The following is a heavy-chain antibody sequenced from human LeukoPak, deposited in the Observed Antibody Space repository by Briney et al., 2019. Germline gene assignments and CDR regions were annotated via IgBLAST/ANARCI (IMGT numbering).Heavy chain of an antibody. J-gene: IGHJ4*02. CDR2: ISYDGSNK. CDR1: GFTFSSYG. V-gene: IGHV3-30*18. Sequence: GGSLRLSCAASGFTFSSYGMHWVRQAPGKGLEWVAVISYDGSNKYYADSVKGRFTISRDNSKNTLYLQMNSLRAEDTAVYYCAKGQRFFGGGAFYFDYWGQGTLVTVSS. D-gene: IGHD3-16*01. CDR3: AKGQRFFGGGAFYFDY.